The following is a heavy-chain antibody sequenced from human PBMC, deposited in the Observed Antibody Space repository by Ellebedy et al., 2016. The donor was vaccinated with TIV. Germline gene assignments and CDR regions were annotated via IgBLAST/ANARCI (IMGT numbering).Heavy chain of an antibody. Sequence: ASVKVSCXASGYTFTSYGISWVRQAPGQGLEWMGWISAYNGNTNYAQKLQGRVTMTTDTSTSTAYMEPRSLRSDDTAVYYCARDWNGGPELDYWGQGTLVTVSS. CDR2: ISAYNGNT. V-gene: IGHV1-18*01. D-gene: IGHD1-1*01. J-gene: IGHJ4*02. CDR1: GYTFTSYG. CDR3: ARDWNGGPELDY.